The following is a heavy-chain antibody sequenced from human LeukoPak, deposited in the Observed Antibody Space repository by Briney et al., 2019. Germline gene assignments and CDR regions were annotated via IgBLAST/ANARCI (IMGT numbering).Heavy chain of an antibody. J-gene: IGHJ5*02. CDR1: GFTFSDYY. Sequence: GGSLRLSCAASGFTFSDYYISWIRQAPGKGLEWVAVISYDGSNKYYADSVKGRFTISRDNSKNTLYLQMNSLRAEDTAVYYCARGGLHFDPWGQGTLVTVSS. V-gene: IGHV3-30*03. CDR3: ARGGLHFDP. D-gene: IGHD3-16*01. CDR2: ISYDGSNK.